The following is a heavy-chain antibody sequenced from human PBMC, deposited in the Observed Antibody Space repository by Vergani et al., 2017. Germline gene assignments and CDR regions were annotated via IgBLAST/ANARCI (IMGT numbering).Heavy chain of an antibody. D-gene: IGHD2-21*02. V-gene: IGHV4-59*01. J-gene: IGHJ3*02. CDR2: IYYSGST. CDR1: GGSISSYY. CDR3: ARNPYCGGDCYSDAFDI. Sequence: QVQLQESGPGLVKPSETLSLTCTVSGGSISSYYWSWIRQPPGKGLEWIGYIYYSGSTNYNPSLKSRVTISVDTSKNQFSLKLSSVTAADTAVYYCARNPYCGGDCYSDAFDIWVQGTMVTVSS.